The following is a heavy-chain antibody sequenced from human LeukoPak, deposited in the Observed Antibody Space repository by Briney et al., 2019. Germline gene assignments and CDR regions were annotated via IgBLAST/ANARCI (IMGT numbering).Heavy chain of an antibody. D-gene: IGHD2-15*01. V-gene: IGHV3-23*01. CDR2: ISGSGTST. Sequence: GGSLRLSCVASGFTFSSYAMSWVRQAPGKGLEWVSSISGSGTSTYYADSVKGRFTISRDNSKNTLYLQMNSLRAEDTAVYYCAKGGGYCSGGSCFGYWGQGTLVTVSS. J-gene: IGHJ4*02. CDR1: GFTFSSYA. CDR3: AKGGGYCSGGSCFGY.